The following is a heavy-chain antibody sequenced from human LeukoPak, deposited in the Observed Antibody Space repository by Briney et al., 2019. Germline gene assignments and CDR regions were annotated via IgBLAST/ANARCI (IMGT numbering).Heavy chain of an antibody. CDR3: ARDRSDGNYYMVV. J-gene: IGHJ6*03. V-gene: IGHV3-7*03. D-gene: IGHD5-24*01. Sequence: GGSLRLSCAASGFTLNSYLMSWVRQAPGRGLEWVANIKKDGSEENYLDSVKGRFTVSRDNAKNSLYLQMNSLRADDTAVYYCARDRSDGNYYMVVWGKGTTVTVSS. CDR2: IKKDGSEE. CDR1: GFTLNSYL.